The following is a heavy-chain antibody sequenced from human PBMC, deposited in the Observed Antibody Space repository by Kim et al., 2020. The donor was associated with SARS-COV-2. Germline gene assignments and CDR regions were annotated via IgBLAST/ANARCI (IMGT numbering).Heavy chain of an antibody. CDR3: ARNWPRIAAAGLTEFDP. J-gene: IGHJ5*02. D-gene: IGHD6-13*01. V-gene: IGHV3-30-3*01. CDR2: ISYDGSNK. Sequence: GGSLRLSCAASGFTFSSYAMHWVRQAPGKGLEWVAVISYDGSNKYYADSVKGRFTISRDNSKNTLYLQMNSLRAEDTAVYYCARNWPRIAAAGLTEFDPWGQGTLVTVSS. CDR1: GFTFSSYA.